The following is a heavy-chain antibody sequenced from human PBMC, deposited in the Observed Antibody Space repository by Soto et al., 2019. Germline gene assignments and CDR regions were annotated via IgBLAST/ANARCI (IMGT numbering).Heavy chain of an antibody. J-gene: IGHJ5*02. Sequence: ASVKVSCKASGYTFTSYGISWVRQAPGQGLERMGWISAYNGNTNYAQKLQGRVTMTTDTSTSTAYMELRSLRSDDTAVYYCARAWDTMVRGVISWFDPWGQGTLVTVSS. V-gene: IGHV1-18*01. CDR2: ISAYNGNT. D-gene: IGHD3-10*01. CDR1: GYTFTSYG. CDR3: ARAWDTMVRGVISWFDP.